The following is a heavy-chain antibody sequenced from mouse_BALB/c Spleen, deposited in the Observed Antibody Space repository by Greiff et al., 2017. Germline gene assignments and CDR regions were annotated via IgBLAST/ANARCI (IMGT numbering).Heavy chain of an antibody. D-gene: IGHD2-14*01. V-gene: IGHV1-9*01. CDR3: ARRRYDGPFDY. J-gene: IGHJ2*01. CDR1: GYTFSSYW. CDR2: ILPGSGST. Sequence: VQLQQSGAELMKPGASVKISCKATGYTFSSYWIEWVKQRPGHGLEWIGEILPGSGSTNYNEKFKGKATFTADTSSNTAYMQLSSLTSEDSAVYYCARRRYDGPFDYWGQGTTLTVSS.